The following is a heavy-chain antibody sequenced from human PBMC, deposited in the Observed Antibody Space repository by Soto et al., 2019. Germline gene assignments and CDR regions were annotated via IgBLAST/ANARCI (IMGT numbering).Heavy chain of an antibody. J-gene: IGHJ3*02. D-gene: IGHD1-26*01. CDR2: IYYSGST. CDR1: GGSISSSSYY. V-gene: IGHV4-39*01. Sequence: SETLSLTCTVSGGSISSSSYYWGWIRQPPGKGLEWIGSIYYSGSTYYNPSLKSRVTISVDTSKNQFSLKLSSVTAADTAVYYCARRNSGSYSGSAFDIWGQGTMVTVSS. CDR3: ARRNSGSYSGSAFDI.